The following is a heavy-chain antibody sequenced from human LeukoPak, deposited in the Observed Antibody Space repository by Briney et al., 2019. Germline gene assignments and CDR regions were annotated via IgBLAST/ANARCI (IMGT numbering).Heavy chain of an antibody. V-gene: IGHV3-74*01. CDR1: GFTFSTYW. CDR3: VGFNYGDYPGDY. D-gene: IGHD4-17*01. J-gene: IGHJ4*02. CDR2: INSEGSIT. Sequence: GGSLRLSCAASGFTFSTYWMHWVRQAPGKGLVRVSRINSEGSITGYADSVKGRFTISRDNAKKTLYLQMNSLRVEDTAVYYCVGFNYGDYPGDYWGQGTLVTVSS.